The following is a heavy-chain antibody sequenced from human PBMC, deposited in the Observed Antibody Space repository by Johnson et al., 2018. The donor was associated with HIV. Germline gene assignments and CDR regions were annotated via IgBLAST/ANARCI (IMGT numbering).Heavy chain of an antibody. J-gene: IGHJ3*02. D-gene: IGHD2-21*02. CDR2: ISYDGSNK. V-gene: IGHV3-30-3*02. CDR1: GFTFSSYA. CDR3: AKTGGGDPRGAFDI. Sequence: QVQLVESGGGVVQPGRSLRLSCAASGFTFSSYAMHWVRQAPGKGLEWVAVISYDGSNKYYADSVKGRFTISRDNYKNTLYLQMNSLRAEDTAVYYCAKTGGGDPRGAFDIGGQGTMVTVSS.